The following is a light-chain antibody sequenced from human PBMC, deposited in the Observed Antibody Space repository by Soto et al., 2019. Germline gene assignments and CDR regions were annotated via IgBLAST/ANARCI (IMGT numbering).Light chain of an antibody. J-gene: IGLJ1*01. V-gene: IGLV2-14*01. CDR3: SSYTSSSTQV. CDR2: DVS. Sequence: HSVLTQPASVSGSPGQSITTSCTGTSSDVGGYNYVSWYQQHPGKAPKLMIYDVSNRPSGVSNRFSGSKSGNTASLTISGLQAEDEADYYCSSYTSSSTQVFGTGNKVTVL. CDR1: SSDVGGYNY.